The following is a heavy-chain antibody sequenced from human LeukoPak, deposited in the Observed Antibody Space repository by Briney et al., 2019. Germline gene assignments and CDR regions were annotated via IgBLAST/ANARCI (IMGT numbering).Heavy chain of an antibody. CDR2: IYYSGST. V-gene: IGHV4-30-4*01. CDR1: GGSISSGDYY. D-gene: IGHD3-10*01. J-gene: IGHJ4*02. Sequence: ASETLPLTCTVSGGSISSGDYYWSWIRQPPGKGLEWIGYIYYSGSTYYNPSLKSRVTISVDTSKNQFSLKLSSVTAADTAVYYCARSYYYGSGSYHFDYWGQGTLVTVSS. CDR3: ARSYYYGSGSYHFDY.